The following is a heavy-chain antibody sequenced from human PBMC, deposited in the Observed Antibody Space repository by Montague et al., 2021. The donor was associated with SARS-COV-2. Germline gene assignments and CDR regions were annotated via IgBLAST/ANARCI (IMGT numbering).Heavy chain of an antibody. CDR3: ARSRENYNILTGYPYYFDY. CDR2: IYYSGST. J-gene: IGHJ4*02. V-gene: IGHV4-59*01. CDR1: GGSISRYY. D-gene: IGHD3-9*01. Sequence: SETLSLTCTVSGGSISRYYWNWIRQPPGKGLEWIANIYYSGSTXXXPSXXXRVTISVDTSKNQFSLKLSSVTAADTAVYYCARSRENYNILTGYPYYFDYWGQGTLVTASS.